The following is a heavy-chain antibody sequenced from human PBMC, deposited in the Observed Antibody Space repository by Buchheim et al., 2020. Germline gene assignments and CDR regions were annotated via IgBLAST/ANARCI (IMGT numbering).Heavy chain of an antibody. V-gene: IGHV3-7*01. CDR3: AGEGREQPIDY. D-gene: IGHD1-26*01. Sequence: EVQLVESGGGLVQPGGSLRLSCAASGFTFSDYWMTWVRQAPGKGLEWVANINRDGSEKNYVDSVKGRFTISRDNAKISLNLQMNSLGAEDTAVYYCAGEGREQPIDYWGQGTL. CDR1: GFTFSDYW. J-gene: IGHJ4*02. CDR2: INRDGSEK.